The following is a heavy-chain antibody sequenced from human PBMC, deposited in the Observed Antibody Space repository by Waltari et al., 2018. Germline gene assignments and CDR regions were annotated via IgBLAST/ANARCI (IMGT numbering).Heavy chain of an antibody. D-gene: IGHD6-13*01. J-gene: IGHJ4*02. CDR1: GYTFTGYY. Sequence: QVQLVQSGAEVKKPGASVKVSCKASGYTFTGYYMHWVRQAPGQGLEWVGRTNPHSGGTHSATKFQVRVTMTRDTSISTAYMELSRLRSDDTAVYYCARDLPPSYSRHLDYWGQGTLVTVSS. CDR3: ARDLPPSYSRHLDY. CDR2: TNPHSGGT. V-gene: IGHV1-2*06.